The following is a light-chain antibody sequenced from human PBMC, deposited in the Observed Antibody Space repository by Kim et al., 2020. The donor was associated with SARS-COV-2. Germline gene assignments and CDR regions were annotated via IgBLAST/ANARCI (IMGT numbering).Light chain of an antibody. CDR2: EVS. CDR1: SSDVGGHNY. Sequence: QSVLTQPPSASGSPGQSVSISCTGTSSDVGGHNYVSWFQQHPGKAPKLMIYEVSQRPSGVPDRFSGSKSGNMASLTVSGLQAEDEADYYCSSYAGNDIVVFGGGTQLTVL. CDR3: SSYAGNDIVV. V-gene: IGLV2-8*01. J-gene: IGLJ2*01.